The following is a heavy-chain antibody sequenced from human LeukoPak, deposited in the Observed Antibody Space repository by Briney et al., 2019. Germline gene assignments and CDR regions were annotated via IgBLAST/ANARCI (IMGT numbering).Heavy chain of an antibody. CDR2: INGDGTSA. D-gene: IGHD2-21*02. J-gene: IGHJ6*03. CDR3: AKVAYCGGDCYSLDYYYMDV. Sequence: TGGSLRLSSAASGLTLRNYWMHWVRQTPGKGLLWVSRINGDGTSATYAGSVKGRFTISRDNAKNTLYLQMNSLRAEDTAVYYCAKVAYCGGDCYSLDYYYMDVWGKGTTVTVSS. CDR1: GLTLRNYW. V-gene: IGHV3-74*01.